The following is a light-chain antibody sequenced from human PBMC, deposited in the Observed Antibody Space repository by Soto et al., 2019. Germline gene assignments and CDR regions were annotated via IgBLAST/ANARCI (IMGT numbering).Light chain of an antibody. Sequence: EIVMTQSPATLSVSPGERATLSCRASQSVSSDLAWYHQKPGQAPRLLIYGASTRATGIPARFSGSGSGTGFTLTINSLQSEDFAVYYCQQYNNWPRTFGQGTKVEIK. V-gene: IGKV3-15*01. CDR3: QQYNNWPRT. J-gene: IGKJ1*01. CDR1: QSVSSD. CDR2: GAS.